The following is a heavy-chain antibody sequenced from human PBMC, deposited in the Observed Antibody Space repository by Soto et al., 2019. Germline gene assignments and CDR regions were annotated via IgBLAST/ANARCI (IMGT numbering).Heavy chain of an antibody. Sequence: QVHLVQSGAEVKKPGASVQVSCKGSGYAFTTYGITWVRQAPGQGLEWMGWISAHTGNTNYAQKLQGRVTVTRDTSTSTAYMELRSLRSDDTAVYYCARGRYGDYWGKGALVTVSS. J-gene: IGHJ4*02. CDR1: GYAFTTYG. V-gene: IGHV1-18*01. CDR3: ARGRYGDY. D-gene: IGHD1-1*01. CDR2: ISAHTGNT.